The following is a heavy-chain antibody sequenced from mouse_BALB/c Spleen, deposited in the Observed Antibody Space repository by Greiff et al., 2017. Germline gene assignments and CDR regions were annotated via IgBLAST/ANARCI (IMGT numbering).Heavy chain of an antibody. Sequence: VKLVESGPGLVAPSQSLSITCTVSGFSLTSYGVHWVRQPPGKGLEWLGVIWAGGSTNYNSALMSRLSISKDNSKSQVFLKMNSLQTDDTAMYYCARDLDSSGYWFAYWGQGTLVTVSA. CDR1: GFSLTSYG. D-gene: IGHD3-2*01. J-gene: IGHJ3*01. CDR2: IWAGGST. V-gene: IGHV2-9*02. CDR3: ARDLDSSGYWFAY.